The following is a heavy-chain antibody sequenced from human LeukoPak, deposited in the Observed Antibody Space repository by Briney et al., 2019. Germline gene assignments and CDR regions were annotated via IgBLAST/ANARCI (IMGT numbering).Heavy chain of an antibody. D-gene: IGHD3-22*01. CDR1: GYTFTSYG. V-gene: IGHV1-18*01. Sequence: ASVKVSCKACGYTFTSYGISWVRQAPGQGLEWMGWISAYNGNTNYAQKLQGRVTMTTDTSTSTAYMELRSLRSDDTAVYYCARDSDYYDSSGYSGDAFDIWGQGTMVTVSS. CDR3: ARDSDYYDSSGYSGDAFDI. J-gene: IGHJ3*02. CDR2: ISAYNGNT.